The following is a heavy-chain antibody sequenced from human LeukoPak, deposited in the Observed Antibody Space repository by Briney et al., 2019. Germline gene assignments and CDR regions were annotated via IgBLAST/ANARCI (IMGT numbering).Heavy chain of an antibody. Sequence: PGGSLRLSCEVSGFTFSAYGIHWVCQSPGKGLKWVAFVRYDGRDKFYADSVKGRFIVSKDNSRTTLQLQMNSLRSEDTAVYFCARGGARDIWYFAYWGQGIRVTVSS. V-gene: IGHV3-30*02. J-gene: IGHJ4*02. CDR3: ARGGARDIWYFAY. CDR1: GFTFSAYG. CDR2: VRYDGRDK. D-gene: IGHD2-21*01.